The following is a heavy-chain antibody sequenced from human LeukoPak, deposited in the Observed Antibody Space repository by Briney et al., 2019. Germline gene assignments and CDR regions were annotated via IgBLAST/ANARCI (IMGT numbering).Heavy chain of an antibody. V-gene: IGHV4-38-2*01. J-gene: IGHJ5*02. D-gene: IGHD2-2*01. CDR1: GYSISSGYY. CDR3: ARHSGCSSTSCEVTWFDP. CDR2: IYHSGST. Sequence: ASETLSLTCAVSGYSISSGYYWGWIRQPPVKGLEWIGSIYHSGSTYYNPSLKSRVTISVDTSKNQFSLKLSSVTAADTAVYYCARHSGCSSTSCEVTWFDPWGQGTLVTVSS.